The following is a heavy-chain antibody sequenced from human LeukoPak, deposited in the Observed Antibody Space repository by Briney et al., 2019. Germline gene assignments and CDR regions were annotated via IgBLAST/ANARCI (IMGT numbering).Heavy chain of an antibody. D-gene: IGHD2/OR15-2a*01. CDR3: ARLSRGSLSAFDI. CDR1: GGSISSSSYY. V-gene: IGHV4-39*01. CDR2: IYYSGST. Sequence: PSETLSLTCTVSGGSISSSSYYWGWIRQPPGKGLEWIGNIYYSGSTYYNPSLKSRVTISVDTSKNRFSLKLSSVTAADTAVYYCARLSRGSLSAFDIWGQGTMVTVSS. J-gene: IGHJ3*02.